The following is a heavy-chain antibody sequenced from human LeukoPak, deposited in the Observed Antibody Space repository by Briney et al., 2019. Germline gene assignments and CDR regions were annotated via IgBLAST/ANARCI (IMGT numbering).Heavy chain of an antibody. D-gene: IGHD3-3*01. CDR2: INSDGSWA. Sequence: GGSLRLSCAASGNYWMHWVRQVPGKGLVWVSHINSDGSWASYADSVKGRFTISRDNSKNTLYLQMNSLRAEDAAVYYCAKDPPRGYYDFWSGYSVNWFDPWGQGTLVTVSS. V-gene: IGHV3-74*01. J-gene: IGHJ5*02. CDR3: AKDPPRGYYDFWSGYSVNWFDP. CDR1: GNYW.